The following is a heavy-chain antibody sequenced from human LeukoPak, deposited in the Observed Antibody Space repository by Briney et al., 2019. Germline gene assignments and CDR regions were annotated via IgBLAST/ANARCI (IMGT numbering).Heavy chain of an antibody. CDR3: ARDLYLVDTAMEVDV. J-gene: IGHJ6*04. CDR2: ISAYNGNT. Sequence: GASVKVSCKASGYTFTSYGISWVRQAPGQGLEWMGWISAYNGNTNYAQKLQGRVTMTTDTSTSTAYMELRSLRSDDTAVYYCARDLYLVDTAMEVDVWGKGTTVTVSS. V-gene: IGHV1-18*01. CDR1: GYTFTSYG. D-gene: IGHD5-18*01.